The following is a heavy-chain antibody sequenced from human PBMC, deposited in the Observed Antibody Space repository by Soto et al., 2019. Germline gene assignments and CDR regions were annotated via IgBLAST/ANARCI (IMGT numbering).Heavy chain of an antibody. J-gene: IGHJ6*02. CDR2: ISSSGSTI. Sequence: HPGGSLRLSCAASGFTFSSYEMNWVRQAPGKGLEWVSYISSSGSTIYYADSVKGRFTISRDNAKNSLYLQMNSLRAEDTAVYYCAREGGKRYYYYGMDVWGQGTTVTVSS. CDR3: AREGGKRYYYYGMDV. V-gene: IGHV3-48*03. CDR1: GFTFSSYE.